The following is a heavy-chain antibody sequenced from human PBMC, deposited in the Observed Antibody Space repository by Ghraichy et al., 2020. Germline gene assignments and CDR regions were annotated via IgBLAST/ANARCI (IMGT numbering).Heavy chain of an antibody. CDR2: INHSGST. CDR3: ARLSRLPTTSCFDY. CDR1: GGSFSGYY. J-gene: IGHJ4*02. D-gene: IGHD4-11*01. Sequence: SETLSLTCAVYGGSFSGYYWSWIRQPPGKGLEWIGEINHSGSTNYNPSLKSRVTISVDTSKNQFSLKLSSVTAADTAVYYCARLSRLPTTSCFDYWGQGTLVTVSS. V-gene: IGHV4-34*01.